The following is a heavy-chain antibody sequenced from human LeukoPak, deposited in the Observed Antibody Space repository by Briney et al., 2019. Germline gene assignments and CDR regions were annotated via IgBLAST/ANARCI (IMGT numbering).Heavy chain of an antibody. Sequence: GRSLRLSCAASGFTFSSYAMSWVRQAPGKWLEWVSAISAIGSSTYYADSVKGRFNIYRDNSKNTLYLQMNSLRAEVTAVYYCAKRPGRGIYFDYWGQGTLVTVSS. J-gene: IGHJ4*02. CDR1: GFTFSSYA. CDR3: AKRPGRGIYFDY. V-gene: IGHV3-23*01. D-gene: IGHD3-10*01. CDR2: ISAIGSST.